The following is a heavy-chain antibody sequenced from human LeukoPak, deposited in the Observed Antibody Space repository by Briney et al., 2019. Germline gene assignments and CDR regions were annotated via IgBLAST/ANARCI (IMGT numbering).Heavy chain of an antibody. D-gene: IGHD2/OR15-2a*01. CDR3: AKDAYGGATFFYYMDV. CDR1: GFTFDDYA. V-gene: IGHV3-9*01. J-gene: IGHJ6*03. CDR2: ISWNSGNI. Sequence: PGRSLGLSCAGSGFTFDDYAMHWVRQTPGKGLEWVSGISWNSGNIAYADFVGGRFTISRDNAKNSLSLQMNSLSDEDTAVYYCAKDAYGGATFFYYMDVWGKGTTVTVPS.